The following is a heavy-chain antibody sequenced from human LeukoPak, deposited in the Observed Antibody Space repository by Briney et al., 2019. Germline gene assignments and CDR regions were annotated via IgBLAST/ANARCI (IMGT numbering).Heavy chain of an antibody. CDR2: IYYSGST. CDR1: GGSISSSSYY. Sequence: SETLSLTCTVSGGSISSSSYYWGWIRQPPGKGLEWIGSIYYSGSTYYNPSLKSRVTISVDTSKNQFSLKLSSVTAADTAVYYCARARVGCSVGSSYKPAARNWFAPWGQETLVTVS. V-gene: IGHV4-39*01. D-gene: IGHD2-15*01. CDR3: ARARVGCSVGSSYKPAARNWFAP. J-gene: IGHJ5*02.